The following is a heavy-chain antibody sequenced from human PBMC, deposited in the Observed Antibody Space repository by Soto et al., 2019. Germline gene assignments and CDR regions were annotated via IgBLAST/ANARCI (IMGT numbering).Heavy chain of an antibody. D-gene: IGHD2-8*02. V-gene: IGHV1-69*04. CDR3: ARDTDGGMDV. CDR1: GCTFSSYT. Sequence: ASLKVSCEASGCTFSSYTISWVRQAPGQGLEWMGRIIPILGIANYAQKFQGRVTITADKSTSTAYMELSSLRSEDTAVYYCARDTDGGMDVWGQGTTVTVSS. CDR2: IIPILGIA. J-gene: IGHJ6*02.